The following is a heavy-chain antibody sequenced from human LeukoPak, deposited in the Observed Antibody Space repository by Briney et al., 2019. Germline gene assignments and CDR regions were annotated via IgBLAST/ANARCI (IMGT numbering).Heavy chain of an antibody. CDR2: ISGGGDST. Sequence: HPGGSLRLSCAASGFTFSNYAMTWVRQAPGKGLEWVSAISGGGDSTSYAESVKGRFTISRDNSKNTLYLQMNSLGAEDTAVYYCARKAAITLAAHDAFDIWGQGTMVTVSS. D-gene: IGHD6-19*01. CDR1: GFTFSNYA. J-gene: IGHJ3*02. V-gene: IGHV3-23*01. CDR3: ARKAAITLAAHDAFDI.